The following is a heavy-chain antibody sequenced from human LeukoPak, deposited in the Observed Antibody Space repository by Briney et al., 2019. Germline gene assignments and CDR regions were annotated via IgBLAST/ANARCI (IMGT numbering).Heavy chain of an antibody. CDR1: GGSISSGGYY. J-gene: IGHJ5*02. CDR3: ARVSCVVVVAATGCWFDP. D-gene: IGHD2-15*01. CDR2: IYYSGST. V-gene: IGHV4-31*03. Sequence: SETLSLTCTVSGGSISSGGYYWSWIRQHPGKGLEWIGYIYYSGSTYYNPSLKSRVTISVDTSKNQFSLKLSSVTAADTAVYYCARVSCVVVVAATGCWFDPWGQGTLVTVSS.